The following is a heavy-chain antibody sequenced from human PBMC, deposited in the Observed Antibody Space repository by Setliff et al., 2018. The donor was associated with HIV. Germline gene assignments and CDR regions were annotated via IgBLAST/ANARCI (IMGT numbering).Heavy chain of an antibody. CDR3: ARGDYGSGSYYPYYFYYGMDV. CDR1: GYTFSDYY. J-gene: IGHJ6*02. D-gene: IGHD3-10*01. Sequence: GASVKVSCKASGYTFSDYYLHWVRQAPGQRLEWMGWINAGNGNTIYSQKFQGRVTITRDTSASIAYMELSSLRSEDTAVYYCARGDYGSGSYYPYYFYYGMDVWGQGTTVTVSS. V-gene: IGHV1-3*01. CDR2: INAGNGNT.